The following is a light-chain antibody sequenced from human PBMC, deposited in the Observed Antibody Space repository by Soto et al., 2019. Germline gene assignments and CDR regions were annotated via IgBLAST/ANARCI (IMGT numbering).Light chain of an antibody. J-gene: IGKJ1*01. CDR2: AAS. CDR1: QSVSSY. V-gene: IGKV1-39*01. Sequence: DIQMTQSPSSLSVSLGERATISCRASQSVSSYLNWYQQKPGKAPKLLIYAASSLQSRVPSRFSGSGSGTDFTLTISSLQPEDFATYYCQQNYSTPPTFGQGTKVEIK. CDR3: QQNYSTPPT.